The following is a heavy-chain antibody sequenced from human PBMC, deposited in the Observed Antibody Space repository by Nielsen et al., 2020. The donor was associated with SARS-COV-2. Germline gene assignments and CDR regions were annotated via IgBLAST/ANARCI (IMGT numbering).Heavy chain of an antibody. CDR1: GYSFTSYW. CDR3: ARRQIVATITGYYYYGMDV. D-gene: IGHD5-12*01. Sequence: GGSLRLSCKGSGYSFTSYWISWVRQMPGKGLEWMGRIDPSDSYTNYSPSFQGHVTISADKSISTAYLQWSSLKASDTAMYYCARRQIVATITGYYYYGMDVWGQGTTVTVSS. CDR2: IDPSDSYT. V-gene: IGHV5-10-1*01. J-gene: IGHJ6*02.